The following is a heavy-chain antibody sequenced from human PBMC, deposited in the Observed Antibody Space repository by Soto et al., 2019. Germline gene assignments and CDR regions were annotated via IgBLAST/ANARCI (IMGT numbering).Heavy chain of an antibody. CDR1: GFIFSSYG. CDR2: IWFDGSNK. J-gene: IGHJ4*02. Sequence: PVGSLRLSCAAPGFIFSSYGMHLVRQAPGKGLEWVAVIWFDGSNKDYADAVKGRFTISRDNSKNTLYLQMNSLRAEDTAVYYCASQAFDYWGQGTLVTVSS. CDR3: ASQAFDY. V-gene: IGHV3-33*01.